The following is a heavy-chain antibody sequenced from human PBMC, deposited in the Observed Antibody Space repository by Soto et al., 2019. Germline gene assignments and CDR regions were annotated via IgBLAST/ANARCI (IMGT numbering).Heavy chain of an antibody. D-gene: IGHD1-26*01. CDR1: GFSFSNYA. V-gene: IGHV3-48*01. Sequence: EVQLVESGGGLVQPGGSLRLSCAASGFSFSNYAMDWVRQAPGKGLEWVSYISGSSSNIRYADSVKGRFTISRDNAKSSVYLQMNSLRADDTAVYYCARVPSRGSDWARYFDLWGRGTLVTVSS. CDR2: ISGSSSNI. J-gene: IGHJ2*01. CDR3: ARVPSRGSDWARYFDL.